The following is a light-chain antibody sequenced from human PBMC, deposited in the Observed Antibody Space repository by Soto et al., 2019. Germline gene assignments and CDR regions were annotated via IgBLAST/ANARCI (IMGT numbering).Light chain of an antibody. CDR1: QSVSRY. Sequence: EIVLTQSPATLSLSQGEGATLSCRASQSVSRYLAWYQQKPGQAPRLLIYDTSNRATGIPARFSGSGSGTDFTLTISSLEPEDFAVYYCQQRVTWPPLTFGGGTKVHIK. CDR2: DTS. CDR3: QQRVTWPPLT. J-gene: IGKJ4*01. V-gene: IGKV3-11*01.